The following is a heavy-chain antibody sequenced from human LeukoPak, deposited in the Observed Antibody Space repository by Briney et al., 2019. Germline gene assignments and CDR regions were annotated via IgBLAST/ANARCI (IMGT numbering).Heavy chain of an antibody. V-gene: IGHV4-4*07. CDR1: GGSISSYY. CDR2: IYTSGST. CDR3: AATMVQGVQRVCDAFDI. D-gene: IGHD3-10*01. J-gene: IGHJ3*02. Sequence: SETLSLTCTVSGGSISSYYWSWIRQPAGKGLEWIGRIYTSGSTNYNPSLKSRVTMSVDTSKNQFSLKLSSVTAADTAVYYCAATMVQGVQRVCDAFDIWGQGTMVTVSS.